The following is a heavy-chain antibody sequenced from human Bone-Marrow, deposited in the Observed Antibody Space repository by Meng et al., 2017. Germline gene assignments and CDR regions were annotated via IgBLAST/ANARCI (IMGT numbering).Heavy chain of an antibody. J-gene: IGHJ4*02. V-gene: IGHV3-74*03. CDR3: ARDADWVIFDH. Sequence: GGSLRLSCAASGFTFSSYNMHWVRQTPGEGLVWVSRINTDASSTTYADSVKGRFTISRDDAKNTVYLQMNSLRAEDTAVYYCARDADWVIFDHWGQGAPVTVSS. CDR1: GFTFSSYN. CDR2: INTDASST. D-gene: IGHD3-9*01.